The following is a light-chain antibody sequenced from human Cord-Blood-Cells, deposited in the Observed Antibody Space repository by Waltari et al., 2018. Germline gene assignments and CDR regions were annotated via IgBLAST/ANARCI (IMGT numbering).Light chain of an antibody. CDR2: GAS. CDR1: QSVSSSY. Sequence: EIVLTQSPGTLSLSPGERATLSCRASQSVSSSYLAWYQQKPGQAPRLLIYGASSRATGIPDWFSGSGSGTDFTLTISRLDPEDFAVYYCQQYGSSPYTFGQGTKLEIK. J-gene: IGKJ2*01. CDR3: QQYGSSPYT. V-gene: IGKV3-20*01.